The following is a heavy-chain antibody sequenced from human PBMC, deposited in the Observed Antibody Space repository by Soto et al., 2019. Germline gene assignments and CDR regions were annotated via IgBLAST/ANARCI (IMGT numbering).Heavy chain of an antibody. V-gene: IGHV4-59*01. CDR3: ARGAYYGILTGYYASRNWFDP. CDR2: IYYSGST. D-gene: IGHD3-9*01. Sequence: SETLSLTCTVSGGSISSYYWSWIRQPPGKGLEWIGYIYYSGSTNYNPSLKSRVTISVDTSKNQFSLKLSSVTAADTAVYYCARGAYYGILTGYYASRNWFDPWGQGTLVSVSS. J-gene: IGHJ5*02. CDR1: GGSISSYY.